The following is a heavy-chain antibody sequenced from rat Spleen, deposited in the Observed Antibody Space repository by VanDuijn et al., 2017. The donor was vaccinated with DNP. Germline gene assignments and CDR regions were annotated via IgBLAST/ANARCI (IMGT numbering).Heavy chain of an antibody. Sequence: EVQLQESGPGLVKPSQSLSLTCSVTGYSITSNYWGWIRQFPGNTLEWMGSINRAGNTNYNPSPKRRITITIDISNNQLFLQVNSVTSEATATYYCARWPGYNPACAMDAWCQGTSVTVSS. J-gene: IGHJ4*01. CDR1: GYSITSNY. CDR2: INRAGNT. V-gene: IGHV3-3*01. CDR3: ARWPGYNPACAMDA. D-gene: IGHD1-4*01.